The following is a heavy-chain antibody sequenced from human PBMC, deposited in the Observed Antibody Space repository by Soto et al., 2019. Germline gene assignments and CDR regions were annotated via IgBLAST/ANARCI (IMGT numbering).Heavy chain of an antibody. Sequence: LSCAASGFTFSSYAMSWVRQAPGKGLEWVSAISGSGISTYYADSVKGRFTISRDNSKNTLYLQMNSLRAEDTAVYYCAKEKAYSSGWAGMDVWGQGTTVTVSS. CDR3: AKEKAYSSGWAGMDV. D-gene: IGHD6-19*01. V-gene: IGHV3-23*01. CDR2: ISGSGIST. J-gene: IGHJ6*02. CDR1: GFTFSSYA.